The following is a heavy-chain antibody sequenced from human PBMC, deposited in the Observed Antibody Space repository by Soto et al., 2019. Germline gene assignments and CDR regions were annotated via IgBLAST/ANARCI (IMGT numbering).Heavy chain of an antibody. CDR2: IYPGDSDT. Sequence: PGESLKISCKGSGYSFTSYWIGWVRQMPGKGLEWMGIIYPGDSDTRYSPSFQGQVTISADRSISTAYLQWSSLKASDTAMYYCAIPSPYDYIWGSYFRAFDTWGQGTMVTVSS. CDR1: GYSFTSYW. J-gene: IGHJ3*02. CDR3: AIPSPYDYIWGSYFRAFDT. V-gene: IGHV5-51*01. D-gene: IGHD3-16*01.